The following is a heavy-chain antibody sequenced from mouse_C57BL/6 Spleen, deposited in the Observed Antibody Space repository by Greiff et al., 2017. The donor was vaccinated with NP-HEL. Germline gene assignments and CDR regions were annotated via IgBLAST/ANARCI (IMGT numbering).Heavy chain of an antibody. D-gene: IGHD2-1*01. CDR2: IRLKSDNYAT. Sequence: EVKLMESGGGLVQPGGSMKLSCVASGFTFSNYWMNWVRQSPEKGLEWVAQIRLKSDNYATHYAESVKGRFTISRDDSKSSVYLQMNNLRAEDTGIYYCTGESYYGNPWYFDVWGTGTTVTVSS. CDR1: GFTFSNYW. V-gene: IGHV6-3*01. CDR3: TGESYYGNPWYFDV. J-gene: IGHJ1*03.